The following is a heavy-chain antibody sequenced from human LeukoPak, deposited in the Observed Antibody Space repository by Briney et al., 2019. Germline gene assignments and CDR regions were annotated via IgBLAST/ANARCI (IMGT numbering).Heavy chain of an antibody. CDR2: ISGSGGST. J-gene: IGHJ6*02. Sequence: PGGSLRLSCAASGFTFSSYAMSWVRQAPGKGLEWVSAISGSGGSTYYADSVKGRFTISRDNSKNTLYLQMNSLRAEDTAVYYCAKDRDIAVPSRYYYYGMDVWGQGTTVTVSS. CDR1: GFTFSSYA. CDR3: AKDRDIAVPSRYYYYGMDV. D-gene: IGHD6-19*01. V-gene: IGHV3-23*01.